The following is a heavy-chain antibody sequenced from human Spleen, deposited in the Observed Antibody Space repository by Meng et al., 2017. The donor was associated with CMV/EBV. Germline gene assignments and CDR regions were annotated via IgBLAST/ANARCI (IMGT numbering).Heavy chain of an antibody. Sequence: GESLKISCATSGFTVSSSYMHWVRQAPGKGLEWVSLIYTDGSTSYADFVRGRFTISRDTSKNTLYLQMNSLRAEDTAVYYCARAYSMTTVPNFDYWGQGTLVTVSS. V-gene: IGHV3-66*02. CDR3: ARAYSMTTVPNFDY. CDR1: GFTVSSSY. D-gene: IGHD4-11*01. J-gene: IGHJ4*02. CDR2: IYTDGST.